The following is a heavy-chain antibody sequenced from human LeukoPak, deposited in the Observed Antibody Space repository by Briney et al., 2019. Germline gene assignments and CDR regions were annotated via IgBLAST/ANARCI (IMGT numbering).Heavy chain of an antibody. D-gene: IGHD1-26*01. J-gene: IGHJ4*02. Sequence: ASVKVSCKXSGYTFTSYGISWVRQAPRQGLEWMGWISAYNGKTNYVQKFQGRVTMTTDTSTTTAYMELRSLRSDDTAMYYCARDIATIVHQDWGQGTLVTVSS. CDR3: ARDIATIVHQD. CDR1: GYTFTSYG. V-gene: IGHV1-18*01. CDR2: ISAYNGKT.